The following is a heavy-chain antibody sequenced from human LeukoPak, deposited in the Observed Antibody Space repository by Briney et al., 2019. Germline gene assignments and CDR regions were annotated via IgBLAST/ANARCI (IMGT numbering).Heavy chain of an antibody. CDR2: IWYDGSNK. J-gene: IGHJ4*02. D-gene: IGHD2-2*01. CDR3: ARDPGVVPAAIPFDY. CDR1: GFSFSTFA. Sequence: GGALRLSCVVSGFSFSTFAMHWVRQAPGKGLEWVAVIWYDGSNKYYADSVKGRFTISRDNSKNTLYLQMNSLRAEDTAVYYCARDPGVVPAAIPFDYWGQGTLVTVSS. V-gene: IGHV3-33*08.